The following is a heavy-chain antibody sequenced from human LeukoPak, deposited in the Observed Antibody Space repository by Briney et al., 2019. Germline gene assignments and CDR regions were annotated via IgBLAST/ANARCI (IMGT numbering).Heavy chain of an antibody. CDR2: INPNSGGT. CDR3: ARDQGIRFLEWLFDY. J-gene: IGHJ4*02. Sequence: ASVTVSFTASGYTFTVYYMHWVRQAPGQGDEWMGWINPNSGGTNYAQKFQGRVTMTRDTSISTAYMELSRLRSDDTAVYYCARDQGIRFLEWLFDYWGQGTLVTVSS. V-gene: IGHV1-2*02. CDR1: GYTFTVYY. D-gene: IGHD3-3*01.